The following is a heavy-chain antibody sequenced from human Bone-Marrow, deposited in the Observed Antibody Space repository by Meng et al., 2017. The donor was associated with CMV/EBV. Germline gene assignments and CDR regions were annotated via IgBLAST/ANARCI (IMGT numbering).Heavy chain of an antibody. V-gene: IGHV3-23*01. CDR1: GFTFSSYA. CDR2: ISGSGGST. CDR3: ARDTRELLPDWYFDL. Sequence: GGSLRLSCAASGFTFSSYAMSWVRQAPGKGLEWVSAISGSGGSTYYADSVKGRFTISRDNAKNSLYLQMNSLRAEDTAVYYCARDTRELLPDWYFDLWGRGTLVTVSS. D-gene: IGHD1-26*01. J-gene: IGHJ2*01.